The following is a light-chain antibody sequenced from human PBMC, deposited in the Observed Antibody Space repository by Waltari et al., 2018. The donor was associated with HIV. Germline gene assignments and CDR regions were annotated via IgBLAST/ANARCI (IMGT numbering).Light chain of an antibody. CDR3: QQYNSWPRT. CDR2: GSS. V-gene: IGKV3-15*01. Sequence: DIVMTQSPATLSVSPGERVTLSCRASQSISGNLAWYQQRRGQAPRLLIYGSSTRASGIPARFSGSGSGPEFILTISSLQSEDFAIYYCQQYNSWPRTFGQGTKLEI. CDR1: QSISGN. J-gene: IGKJ1*01.